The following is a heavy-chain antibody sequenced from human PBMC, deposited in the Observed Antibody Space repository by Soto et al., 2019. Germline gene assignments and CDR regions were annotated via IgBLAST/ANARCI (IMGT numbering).Heavy chain of an antibody. D-gene: IGHD2-21*01. CDR2: ISSSGRTT. CDR3: ARDRDELVGIFPYYYGMDV. J-gene: IGHJ6*02. V-gene: IGHV3-48*03. Sequence: LRLSCAASGFTFSSYEMNWVRQAPGKGLEWVSYISSSGRTTYYADSVKGRFTISRDNAKNSLSLQMNSLRADDTAVYYCARDRDELVGIFPYYYGMDVWGQGTTVTVSS. CDR1: GFTFSSYE.